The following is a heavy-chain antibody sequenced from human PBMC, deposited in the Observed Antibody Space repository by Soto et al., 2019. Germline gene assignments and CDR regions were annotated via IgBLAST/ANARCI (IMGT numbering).Heavy chain of an antibody. CDR1: GFTFSSYS. Sequence: GGSLRLSCAASGFTFSSYSMNWVRQAPGKGLEWVSSISSSSSYIYYADSVKGRFTISRDNAKNTLYLQMNSLRAEDTAVYYCAKXPRIRDYFYMXVWGRGTTVXVSS. V-gene: IGHV3-21*04. D-gene: IGHD2-15*01. J-gene: IGHJ6*03. CDR2: ISSSSSYI. CDR3: AKXPRIRDYFYMXV.